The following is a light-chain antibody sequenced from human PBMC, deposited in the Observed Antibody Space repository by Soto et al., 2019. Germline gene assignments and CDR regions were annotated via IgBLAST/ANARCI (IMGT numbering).Light chain of an antibody. Sequence: QSVLTQPASVSGSPGQSITVSCFGTSSDIEKYNLVSWYQQYPGKVPKLLISEVSKRPSGVSDRFSGSKSGNMASLTISGLQAEDEADYYCCSYAGSRAPSLFGAGTKLTVL. J-gene: IGLJ1*01. CDR1: SSDIEKYNL. CDR2: EVS. V-gene: IGLV2-23*02. CDR3: CSYAGSRAPSL.